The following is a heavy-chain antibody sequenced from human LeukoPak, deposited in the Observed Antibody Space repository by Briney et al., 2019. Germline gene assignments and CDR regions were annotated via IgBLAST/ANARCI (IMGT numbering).Heavy chain of an antibody. CDR1: VYTFTSYG. Sequence: ASVKVSCKASVYTFTSYGFSWVRRAPGQGLEWMGWISAYNGNTNYAQKLQGRVTMTTDTSTSTAYMELRSLRSDDTAVYYCARGWGRLWFGELLAFDYWGQGTLATVSS. CDR2: ISAYNGNT. J-gene: IGHJ4*02. D-gene: IGHD3-10*01. V-gene: IGHV1-18*01. CDR3: ARGWGRLWFGELLAFDY.